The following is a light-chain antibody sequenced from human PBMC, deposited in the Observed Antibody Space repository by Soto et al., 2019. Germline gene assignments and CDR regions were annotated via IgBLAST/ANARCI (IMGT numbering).Light chain of an antibody. CDR2: DGS. CDR1: QNINRW. Sequence: DIQMTQSPSTLSASVGDRVTITCRASQNINRWLAWYHQKPGKAPKVLIYDGSTLESGVPSRFSGTGSETDFTLTISSLQPDDSATYYCQQSYSTPLTFGGGTKVDIK. V-gene: IGKV1-5*01. J-gene: IGKJ4*01. CDR3: QQSYSTPLT.